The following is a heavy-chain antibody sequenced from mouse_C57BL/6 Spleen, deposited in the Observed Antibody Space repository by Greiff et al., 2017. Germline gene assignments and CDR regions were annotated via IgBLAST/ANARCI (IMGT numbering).Heavy chain of an antibody. CDR2: IDPNNGGT. CDR1: GYTFTSYW. D-gene: IGHD6-1*01. Sequence: QVQLQQPGAELVKPGASVKLSCKASGYTFTSYWMHWVKQRPGRGLEWIGRIDPNNGGTKYNEKFKSKATMTLDKPSSTAYMQLSSLTSEDSAVYYCARSAGGKNRSFDDWGQGTTLTVSS. J-gene: IGHJ2*01. V-gene: IGHV1-72*01. CDR3: ARSAGGKNRSFDD.